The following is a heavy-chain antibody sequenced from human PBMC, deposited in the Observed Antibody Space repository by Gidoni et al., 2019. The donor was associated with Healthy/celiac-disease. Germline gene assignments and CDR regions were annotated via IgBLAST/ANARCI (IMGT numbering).Heavy chain of an antibody. CDR2: ISGDGGST. CDR3: AKVIAVAGRGTDAFDI. Sequence: EVQLVESGGGVVQPGGSLGLSCPASGSTFHDYAMHWVRQAPGKGLEWVSLISGDGGSTYYADSVKGRFTISRDNSKNSLYLQMNSLRTEDTALYYCAKVIAVAGRGTDAFDIWGQGTMVTVSS. V-gene: IGHV3-43*02. J-gene: IGHJ3*02. CDR1: GSTFHDYA. D-gene: IGHD6-19*01.